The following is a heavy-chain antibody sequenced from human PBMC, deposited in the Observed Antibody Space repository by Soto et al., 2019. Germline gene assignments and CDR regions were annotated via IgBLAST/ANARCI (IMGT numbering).Heavy chain of an antibody. CDR3: ARGMTTVTTLDY. CDR2: IYHSGSN. Sequence: QLQLQESGSGLVKPSQTLSLTCAVSGGSISSGGCSWIWIRQPPGKGLEWIGYIYHSGSNYYNPSHKSRVTIAVDTSKNQFPLKLSSVTAADTAVYYCARGMTTVTTLDYWGQGTLVTVSS. CDR1: GGSISSGGCS. J-gene: IGHJ4*02. D-gene: IGHD4-4*01. V-gene: IGHV4-30-2*01.